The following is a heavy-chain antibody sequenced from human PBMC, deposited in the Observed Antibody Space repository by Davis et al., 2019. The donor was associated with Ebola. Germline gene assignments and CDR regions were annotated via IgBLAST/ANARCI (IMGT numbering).Heavy chain of an antibody. CDR3: AKIGVHHSGDY. CDR2: ISGSDGST. D-gene: IGHD3-16*01. V-gene: IGHV3-23*01. J-gene: IGHJ4*02. Sequence: GESLKISCAVSGFTFSNYAMGWVRQAPGKGLEWVSGISGSDGSTYDADSVKGRFTIIRDNSRNTVFLQMNSLRVEDTAVYYCAKIGVHHSGDYWGQGTLVTVSS. CDR1: GFTFSNYA.